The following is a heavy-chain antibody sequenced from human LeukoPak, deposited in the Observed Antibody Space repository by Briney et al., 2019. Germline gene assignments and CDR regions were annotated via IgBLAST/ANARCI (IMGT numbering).Heavy chain of an antibody. J-gene: IGHJ3*02. V-gene: IGHV5-51*01. CDR3: ARPKRQYSGSYYPAFDI. D-gene: IGHD1-26*01. CDR1: GSSFTSYW. Sequence: GESLKISCKGSGSSFTSYWIGWVRQLPGKGLEWMGIIYPGDSDTRYSPSFQGQVTISANKSISTAYLQWSSLKASGTAMYYCARPKRQYSGSYYPAFDIWGRGTMVTVSS. CDR2: IYPGDSDT.